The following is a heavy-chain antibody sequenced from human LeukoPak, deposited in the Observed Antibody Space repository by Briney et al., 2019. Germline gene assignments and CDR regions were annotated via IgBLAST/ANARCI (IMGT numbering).Heavy chain of an antibody. CDR3: ARSSGVVITTWFDY. CDR1: GGTFSSYA. V-gene: IGHV1-69*05. Sequence: GASVKVSCKASGGTFSSYAISWVRQAPGQGLEWMGGIIPIFGTANYAQKLQGRVTMTTDTSTSTAYMELRSLRSDDTAVYYCARSSGVVITTWFDYWGQGTLVTVSS. D-gene: IGHD3-22*01. J-gene: IGHJ4*02. CDR2: IIPIFGTA.